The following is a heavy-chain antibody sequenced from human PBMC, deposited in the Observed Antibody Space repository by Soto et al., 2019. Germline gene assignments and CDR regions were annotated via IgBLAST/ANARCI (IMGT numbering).Heavy chain of an antibody. Sequence: PSETLSLTCTVSGDSISNGDYYWSWIRQPPGKGLEWIGYIYYTGSTYYNPSLKNRLAISVDTSKNQLSLKLTSVTAADTAVYYCASDKTNFLTGYWTLDNWGQGTLVTVSS. J-gene: IGHJ4*02. CDR3: ASDKTNFLTGYWTLDN. CDR2: IYYTGST. V-gene: IGHV4-30-4*01. D-gene: IGHD3-9*01. CDR1: GDSISNGDYY.